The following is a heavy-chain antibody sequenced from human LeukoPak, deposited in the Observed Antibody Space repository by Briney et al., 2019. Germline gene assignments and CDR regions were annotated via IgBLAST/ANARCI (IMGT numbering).Heavy chain of an antibody. V-gene: IGHV1-46*01. J-gene: IGHJ4*02. CDR2: INPSGGST. Sequence: ASVKVSCKASGYTFTSYYMHWVRQAPGQGLEWMGIINPSGGSTSYAQKFQGRVTMTRDMSTSTVYMELSSLRSEDTAVYYCAKEPHYYGSGSYLVHWGQGTLVTVSS. CDR1: GYTFTSYY. D-gene: IGHD3-10*01. CDR3: AKEPHYYGSGSYLVH.